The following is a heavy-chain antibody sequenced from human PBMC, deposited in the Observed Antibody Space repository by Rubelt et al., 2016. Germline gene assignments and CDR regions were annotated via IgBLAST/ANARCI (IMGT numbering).Heavy chain of an antibody. Sequence: QVQLQQWGAGLLKPSETLSLTCAVYGGSLSGYYWSWIRQSPGKGLEWIGESNPSGSTNYNPSLKSRVTISVDTSETQFYLDLRFKIGADTAVYYCARVGRGGYTGYDRRTNEYWGQGTLVTVSS. J-gene: IGHJ4*02. CDR2: SNPSGST. CDR1: GGSLSGYY. D-gene: IGHD5-12*01. CDR3: ARVGRGGYTGYDRRTNEY. V-gene: IGHV4-34*01.